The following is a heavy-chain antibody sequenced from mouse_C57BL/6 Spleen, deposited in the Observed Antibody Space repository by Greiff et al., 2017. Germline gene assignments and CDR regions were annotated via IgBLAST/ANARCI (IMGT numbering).Heavy chain of an antibody. Sequence: VQLQQSGAELARPGASVKLSCKASGYTFTSYGISWVKQRTGQGLEWIGEIYPRSGNTYYNEKFKGKATLTADKSSSTAYMELRRLTSEDSAVYFCAALTTVVDYWGQGTTLTVSS. D-gene: IGHD1-1*01. CDR3: AALTTVVDY. J-gene: IGHJ2*01. V-gene: IGHV1-81*01. CDR2: IYPRSGNT. CDR1: GYTFTSYG.